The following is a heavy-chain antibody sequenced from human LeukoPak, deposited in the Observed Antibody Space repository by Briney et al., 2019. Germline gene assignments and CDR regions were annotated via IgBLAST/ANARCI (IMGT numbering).Heavy chain of an antibody. CDR3: ASLGYCSSTSCYDGGY. J-gene: IGHJ4*02. CDR1: GFTFSSYS. Sequence: GGSLRLSCAASGFTFSSYSMNWVRQAPGKGPEWVSSISSSSGYIYYADSVKGRFTISRDNAKNSLYLQMNSLRAEDTAVYYCASLGYCSSTSCYDGGYWGQGTLVTVSS. D-gene: IGHD2-2*01. CDR2: ISSSSGYI. V-gene: IGHV3-21*01.